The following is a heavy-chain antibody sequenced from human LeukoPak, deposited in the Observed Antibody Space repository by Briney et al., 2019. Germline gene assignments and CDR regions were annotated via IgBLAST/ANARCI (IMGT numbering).Heavy chain of an antibody. D-gene: IGHD6-19*01. Sequence: ASVKVSCKASGYTFTTYGMNWVRQAPGQGLEWMGWINTNTGNPTYAQGFTGRFVFSLDTSVSTAYLQISSLKAEDTAVYYCARDLPGYSSGWHFDPWGQGTLVTVSS. CDR3: ARDLPGYSSGWHFDP. CDR2: INTNTGNP. V-gene: IGHV7-4-1*02. CDR1: GYTFTTYG. J-gene: IGHJ5*02.